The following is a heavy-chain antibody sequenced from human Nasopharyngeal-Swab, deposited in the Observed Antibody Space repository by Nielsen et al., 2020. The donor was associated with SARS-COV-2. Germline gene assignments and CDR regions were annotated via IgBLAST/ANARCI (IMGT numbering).Heavy chain of an antibody. Sequence: GGSLRLSCKASGYSFTSYWIGWVRQMPGKGLEWMGIIYPGDSDTRYSPSFQGQVTISADKSISTAYLQWSSLKASDTAMYYCARGEGDSASYYYYGMDVWGQGTTVTVSS. D-gene: IGHD3-10*01. CDR3: ARGEGDSASYYYYGMDV. CDR2: IYPGDSDT. CDR1: GYSFTSYW. V-gene: IGHV5-51*01. J-gene: IGHJ6*02.